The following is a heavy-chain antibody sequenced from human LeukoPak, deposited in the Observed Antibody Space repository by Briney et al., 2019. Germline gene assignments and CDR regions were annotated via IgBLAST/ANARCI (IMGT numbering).Heavy chain of an antibody. CDR2: IYYSGDT. V-gene: IGHV4-61*08. CDR3: VRGQILADY. D-gene: IGHD2/OR15-2a*01. Sequence: KSSETLSLTCTVSGGSISSGDYYWSWIRQPPGKGLEWIGYIYYSGDTNYNPSLKSRVTMSVDTSKNQFSLKLNSVTAADTAVYYCVRGQILADYWGQGALVTVSS. CDR1: GGSISSGDYY. J-gene: IGHJ4*02.